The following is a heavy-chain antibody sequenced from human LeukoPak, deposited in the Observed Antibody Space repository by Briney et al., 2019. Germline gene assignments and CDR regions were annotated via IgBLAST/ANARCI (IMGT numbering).Heavy chain of an antibody. D-gene: IGHD5-24*01. CDR3: ARPSPPGDGYNPCDY. CDR2: VSGGGDNT. J-gene: IGHJ4*02. Sequence: QSGGSLRLSCAASGFSFRFYAMTWVRQAPGKGLEWVSSVSGGGDNTYYADSVKGRFSISRDNARNVLYLQMNSLRPEDTAVYYCARPSPPGDGYNPCDYWGPGALVIVSS. CDR1: GFSFRFYA. V-gene: IGHV3-23*01.